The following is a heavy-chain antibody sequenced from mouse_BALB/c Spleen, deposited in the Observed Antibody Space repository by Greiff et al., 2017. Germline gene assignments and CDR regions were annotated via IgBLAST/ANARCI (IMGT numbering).Heavy chain of an antibody. D-gene: IGHD2-14*01. CDR2: INPSTGYT. CDR3: ARLSYRYGYFDY. CDR1: GYTFTSYW. Sequence: QVQLKESGAELAKPGASVKMSCKASGYTFTSYWMHWVKQRPGQGLEWIGYINPSTGYTEYNQKFKDKATLTADKSSSTAYMQLSSLTSEDSAVYYCARLSYRYGYFDYWGQGTTLTVSS. J-gene: IGHJ2*01. V-gene: IGHV1-7*01.